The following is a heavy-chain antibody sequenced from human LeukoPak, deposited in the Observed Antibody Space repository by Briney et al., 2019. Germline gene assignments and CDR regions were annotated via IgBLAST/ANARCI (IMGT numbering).Heavy chain of an antibody. J-gene: IGHJ4*02. CDR2: FDPEDGEP. V-gene: IGHV1-24*01. CDR1: GYTHTESS. Sequence: SSVKDSCKVSGYTHTESSMHWVRQAPGNGLDWMGGFDPEDGEPIYAQKIQGRVTMTEDTSVHTAYMEWRSLRSEDTAVYYCVTDIRSGWRKYWGQGTLITVSS. D-gene: IGHD6-19*01. CDR3: VTDIRSGWRKY.